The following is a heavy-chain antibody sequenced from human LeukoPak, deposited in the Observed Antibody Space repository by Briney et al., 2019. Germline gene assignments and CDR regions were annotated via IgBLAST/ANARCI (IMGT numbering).Heavy chain of an antibody. CDR2: IYSGGST. D-gene: IGHD2-8*01. Sequence: GGSLRLSCAASGFTVSSNYMSWVRQAPGKGLEWVSVIYSGGSTYYADSVKGRFTISRDNSKNTLYLQMNSLRAEDTAVYYCARTPGYCTHGTCYGSIFAMDVWGQGTTVTVSS. CDR3: ARTPGYCTHGTCYGSIFAMDV. J-gene: IGHJ6*02. V-gene: IGHV3-53*01. CDR1: GFTVSSNY.